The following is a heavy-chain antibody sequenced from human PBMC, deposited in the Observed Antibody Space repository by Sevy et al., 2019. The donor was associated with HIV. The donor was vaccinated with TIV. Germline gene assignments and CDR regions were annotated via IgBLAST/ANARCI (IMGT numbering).Heavy chain of an antibody. Sequence: GGSLRLSCAASGFSFSNAWMSWVRQTPGKGLEWVGRIKSKTEGGTTDSAAPVKGRFTISSDDSKNTLYLQMNSLKTEDTAVYYCTAVKMVYGIIGYAFDIWGQGTMVTVSS. CDR3: TAVKMVYGIIGYAFDI. CDR2: IKSKTEGGTT. J-gene: IGHJ3*02. CDR1: GFSFSNAW. D-gene: IGHD2-8*01. V-gene: IGHV3-15*01.